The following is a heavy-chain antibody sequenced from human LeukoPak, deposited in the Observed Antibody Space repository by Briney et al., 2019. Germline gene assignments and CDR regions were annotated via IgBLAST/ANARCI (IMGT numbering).Heavy chain of an antibody. V-gene: IGHV3-23*01. D-gene: IGHD3-22*01. J-gene: IGHJ4*02. Sequence: GGSLRLSCAASGFTFSSYAMSRVRQAPGEGLEWVSAITDSGGSTYYSDSVKGRFTISRDNSKNTLYLQMNTLRAEDTAIYYRAKGSSGSRPYYFDYWGQGTLVTVSS. CDR1: GFTFSSYA. CDR3: AKGSSGSRPYYFDY. CDR2: ITDSGGST.